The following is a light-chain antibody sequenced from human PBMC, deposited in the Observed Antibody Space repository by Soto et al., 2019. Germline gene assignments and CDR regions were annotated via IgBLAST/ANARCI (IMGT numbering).Light chain of an antibody. J-gene: IGKJ1*01. CDR1: QSISSY. CDR3: QQYNSYAWT. Sequence: IQMTQSPSSLSASVGDRVTITCRASQSISSYLNWYQQKPGKAPKRLIYAASSLQSGVPSRFSGSGSGTEFTLTISSLQPDDFATYYCQQYNSYAWTFGQGTKVDIK. V-gene: IGKV1-17*01. CDR2: AAS.